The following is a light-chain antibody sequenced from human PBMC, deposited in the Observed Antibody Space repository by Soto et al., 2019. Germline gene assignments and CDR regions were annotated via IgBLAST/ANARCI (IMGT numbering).Light chain of an antibody. CDR1: SSDVGSYNY. Sequence: QSALTQPASVSRSPGQSITISCTGTSSDVGSYNYVSWYQHHPGKAPKVIIYEVANRPSGISNRFSGSKSGNTAYLTISGLQAEDEADYYCSSYTNSNTVVFAGGTKLTVL. CDR2: EVA. J-gene: IGLJ2*01. CDR3: SSYTNSNTVV. V-gene: IGLV2-14*01.